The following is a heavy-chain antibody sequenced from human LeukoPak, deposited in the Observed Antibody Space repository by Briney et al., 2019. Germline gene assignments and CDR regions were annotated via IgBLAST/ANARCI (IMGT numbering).Heavy chain of an antibody. V-gene: IGHV3-73*01. CDR2: IRSKANSYAT. CDR3: ARPFSGSYSDAFDL. Sequence: GGSLKLSCAASGFTFSGSAMHWVRQASGKELEWVGRIRSKANSYATAYAASVKGRFTISRDDSKNTAYLQMNSLKTEDTAVYYCARPFSGSYSDAFDLWGQGTMVTVSS. J-gene: IGHJ3*01. D-gene: IGHD1-26*01. CDR1: GFTFSGSA.